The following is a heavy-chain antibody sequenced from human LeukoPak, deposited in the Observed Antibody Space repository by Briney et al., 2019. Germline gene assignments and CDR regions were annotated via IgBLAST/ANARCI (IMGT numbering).Heavy chain of an antibody. V-gene: IGHV4-59*12. CDR3: ARDLGYSSGWTYWYFDL. Sequence: PSETLSLTCTVSGGSISSYYWSWIRQPPGKGLEWIGYIYYSGSTNYNPSLKSRVTISVDTSKNQFSLKLSSVTAADTAVYYCARDLGYSSGWTYWYFDLWGRGTLVTVSS. D-gene: IGHD6-19*01. CDR2: IYYSGST. CDR1: GGSISSYY. J-gene: IGHJ2*01.